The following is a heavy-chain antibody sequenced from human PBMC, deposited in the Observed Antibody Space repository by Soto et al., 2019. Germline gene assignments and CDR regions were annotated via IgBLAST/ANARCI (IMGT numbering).Heavy chain of an antibody. Sequence: PGGSLRLSCAASGFTFSSYAMHWVRQAPGKGLEWVAVISYDGSNKYYADSVKGRFTISRDNSKNTLYLQMNSLRAEDTAVYYCARGRHYYDSSGYYHYWGQGTLVTVSS. CDR3: ARGRHYYDSSGYYHY. V-gene: IGHV3-30-3*01. CDR2: ISYDGSNK. J-gene: IGHJ4*02. D-gene: IGHD3-22*01. CDR1: GFTFSSYA.